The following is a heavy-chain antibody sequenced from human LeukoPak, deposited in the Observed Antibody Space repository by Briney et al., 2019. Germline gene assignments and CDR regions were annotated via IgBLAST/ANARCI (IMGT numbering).Heavy chain of an antibody. J-gene: IGHJ6*03. CDR1: GGSISSSSYY. V-gene: IGHV4-39*07. Sequence: SETLSLTCTVSGGSISSSSYYWGWIRQPPGKGLEWIGSIYYSGSTYYDPSLKSRVTISVDTSKNQFSLKLTSVTAADTAVYYCARTMEGYCSGGSCYQYSYYMDVWGKGTTVTVSS. CDR3: ARTMEGYCSGGSCYQYSYYMDV. D-gene: IGHD2-15*01. CDR2: IYYSGST.